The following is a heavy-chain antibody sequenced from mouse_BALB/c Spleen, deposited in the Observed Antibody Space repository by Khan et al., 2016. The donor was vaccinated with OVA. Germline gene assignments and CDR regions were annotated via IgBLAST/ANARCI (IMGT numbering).Heavy chain of an antibody. V-gene: IGHV5-17*02. Sequence: EVKLEESGGGLVQPGGSRKLSCAASGFTFSSYGMHWVRQAPEKGLEWVAYISGDSSTIYYADTVKGRFTISRDNPKNTLFLQMTILMSEDTAMYYCATSYYYGYYFDYWGPGTTLTVSS. CDR3: ATSYYYGYYFDY. CDR1: GFTFSSYG. J-gene: IGHJ2*01. D-gene: IGHD1-1*01. CDR2: ISGDSSTI.